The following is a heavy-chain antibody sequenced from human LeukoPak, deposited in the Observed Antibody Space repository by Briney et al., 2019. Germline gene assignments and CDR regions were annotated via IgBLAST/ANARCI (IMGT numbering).Heavy chain of an antibody. Sequence: SETLSLTCTVSGGSISSYYWSWIRQPPGKGLEWIGYIYYSGSTNYNPSLKSRVSISVDTSKNQFSLKLSSATAADTAVYYCARGGSFSTSWFDPWGQGTLVTVSS. D-gene: IGHD1-26*01. CDR1: GGSISSYY. CDR2: IYYSGST. V-gene: IGHV4-59*01. J-gene: IGHJ5*02. CDR3: ARGGSFSTSWFDP.